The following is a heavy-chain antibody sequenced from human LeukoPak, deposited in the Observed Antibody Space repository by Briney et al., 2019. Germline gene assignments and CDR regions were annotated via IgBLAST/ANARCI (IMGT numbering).Heavy chain of an antibody. Sequence: PGGSLILSCAASGFTFSDAWMSWVRQAPGKGLEWVGRIKSKTDGGATEYAAPVKGRFTISRDHSGNTLSLEMNSLKIEDTAVYYCTTGGHYFGDWGQGTLVTVSS. CDR1: GFTFSDAW. J-gene: IGHJ4*02. CDR2: IKSKTDGGAT. CDR3: TTGGHYFGD. V-gene: IGHV3-15*01.